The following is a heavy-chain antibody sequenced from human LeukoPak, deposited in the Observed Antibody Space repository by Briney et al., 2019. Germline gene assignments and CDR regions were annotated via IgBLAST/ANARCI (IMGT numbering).Heavy chain of an antibody. Sequence: GGSLRLSCAASGFTLSIYTMHGVRQASGKALESVADISYDGINKYYADSVKGRFTISRDNSMNTLYLQMNSLRAEDTAVYCCAGVGNCSGGSCYFDYWGQGTLVTVSS. CDR1: GFTLSIYT. J-gene: IGHJ4*02. CDR2: ISYDGINK. CDR3: AGVGNCSGGSCYFDY. V-gene: IGHV3-30-3*01. D-gene: IGHD2-15*01.